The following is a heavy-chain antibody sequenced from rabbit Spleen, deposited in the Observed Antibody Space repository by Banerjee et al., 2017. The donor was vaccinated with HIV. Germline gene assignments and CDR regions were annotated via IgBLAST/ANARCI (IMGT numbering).Heavy chain of an antibody. V-gene: IGHV1S40*01. CDR3: VRGASSSGYYSL. CDR1: GFSFDSNHY. J-gene: IGHJ4*01. CDR2: IDTGSRDFT. D-gene: IGHD1-1*01. Sequence: QSLEESGGDLVKPEGSLTLTCTASGFSFDSNHYMCWVRQAPGKGLEWIGCIDTGSRDFTYYASWAKGRFTISSHNAQNTLSLQLNSLTVADTATYFCVRGASSSGYYSLWGPGTLVTVS.